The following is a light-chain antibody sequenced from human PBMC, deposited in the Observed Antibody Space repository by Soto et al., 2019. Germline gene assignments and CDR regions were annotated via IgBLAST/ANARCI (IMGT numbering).Light chain of an antibody. CDR3: CSYAGRDTLYV. Sequence: QSALTQPRSVSGSPGQSVTISCTGTSTDVGGYNYVSWYQQHPGKVPKLMLYDVSKRPSGVADRFSGSKSGNTASLTISGRQAEDEADYYCCSYAGRDTLYVFGSGTKLTVL. V-gene: IGLV2-11*01. J-gene: IGLJ1*01. CDR1: STDVGGYNY. CDR2: DVS.